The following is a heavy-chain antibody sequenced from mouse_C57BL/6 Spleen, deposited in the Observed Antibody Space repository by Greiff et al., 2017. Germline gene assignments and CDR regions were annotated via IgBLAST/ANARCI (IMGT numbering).Heavy chain of an antibody. CDR3: ARKGGFTPLFDY. D-gene: IGHD1-1*01. CDR2: INPNNGGT. J-gene: IGHJ2*01. V-gene: IGHV1-18*01. Sequence: EVQRVESGPELVKPGASVKIPCKASGYTFTDYNMDWVKQSHGKSLEWIGDINPNNGGTIYNQKFKGKATLTVDTSSSTAYMELRSLTSEDTAVYYCARKGGFTPLFDYWGQGTTLTVSS. CDR1: GYTFTDYN.